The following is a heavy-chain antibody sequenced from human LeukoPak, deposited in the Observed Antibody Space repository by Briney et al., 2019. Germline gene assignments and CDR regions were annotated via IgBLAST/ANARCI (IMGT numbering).Heavy chain of an antibody. CDR2: IYYSGYT. V-gene: IGHV4-39*07. CDR1: GGSISNRSHF. CDR3: ARVASDTAMVRDY. Sequence: SETLSLTCTVSGGSISNRSHFWGWIRQTPGKGLEWFGSIYYSGYTYYNPSLKSRVTISVHTSKNQFSLKLSSVTAADTAAYYCARVASDTAMVRDYWGQGTLVTVSS. J-gene: IGHJ4*02. D-gene: IGHD5-18*01.